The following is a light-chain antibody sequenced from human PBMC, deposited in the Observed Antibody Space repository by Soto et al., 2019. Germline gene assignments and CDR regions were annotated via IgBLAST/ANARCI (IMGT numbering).Light chain of an antibody. V-gene: IGKV1-39*01. CDR2: AAS. J-gene: IGKJ1*01. CDR3: QQSYSTPRT. CDR1: QTIYTN. Sequence: DIQMTQSPSSLSASVGDRVTITCRASQTIYTNLNWYQQTPGKAPKVLIYAASSLQSGVPSRFSGSGSGTDFTLTISSLQPEDFATYYCQQSYSTPRTFGQGTKVDIK.